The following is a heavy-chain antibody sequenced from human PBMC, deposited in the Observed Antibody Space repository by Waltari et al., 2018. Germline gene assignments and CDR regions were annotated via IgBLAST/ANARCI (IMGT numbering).Heavy chain of an antibody. Sequence: QVQLVESEGGVVQPGRSLRLSCTASGFPFSTYTMHWVRQAPGQGLEWVAVISYDGSNKFYADSVKGRFTISRDSSKNTLFLQMNILRSEDTAVYYCARDGGVGYTYGRYYFDYWGQGTLVTVSS. CDR1: GFPFSTYT. D-gene: IGHD5-18*01. J-gene: IGHJ4*02. CDR3: ARDGGVGYTYGRYYFDY. V-gene: IGHV3-30*04. CDR2: ISYDGSNK.